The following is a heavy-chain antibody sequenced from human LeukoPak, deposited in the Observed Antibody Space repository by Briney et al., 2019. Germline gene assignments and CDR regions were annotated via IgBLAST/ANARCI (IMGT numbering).Heavy chain of an antibody. CDR1: GFTFSNYE. CDR2: ISISGSSI. Sequence: WVSLRLSCAASGFTFSNYEMNWVRQAPGKGLEWVSYISISGSSIYYADSVKGRFTISRDNAKNSLYLQMNSLRAEDTAVYYCAREGVVVSAAVDYWGQGTLVT. D-gene: IGHD2-2*01. J-gene: IGHJ4*02. CDR3: AREGVVVSAAVDY. V-gene: IGHV3-48*03.